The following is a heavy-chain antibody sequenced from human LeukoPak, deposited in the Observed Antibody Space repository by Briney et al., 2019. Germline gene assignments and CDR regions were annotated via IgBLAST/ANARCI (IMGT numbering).Heavy chain of an antibody. Sequence: QSGGSLRLSCAASGFTFSSYAMSWVRQAPGKGLEWVSAISGSGGSTYHADSVKGRFTISRDNSKNTLYLQMNSLRAEDTAVYYCAKDSWVTIFGVVTIDYWGQGTLVTVSS. D-gene: IGHD3-3*01. CDR3: AKDSWVTIFGVVTIDY. J-gene: IGHJ4*02. V-gene: IGHV3-23*01. CDR2: ISGSGGST. CDR1: GFTFSSYA.